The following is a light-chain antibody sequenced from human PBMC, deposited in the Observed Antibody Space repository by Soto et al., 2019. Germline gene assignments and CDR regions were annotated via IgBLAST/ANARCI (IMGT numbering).Light chain of an antibody. J-gene: IGKJ2*01. Sequence: IVLTQAPGTLSLSPGDRATLSCRASQSVSSSSLAWYQQKPGQAPRLLIYGASTRATGIPDRFSGSGTGTDFTLTISRLEPEDVAVYFCQQCGNSWYTFGRGTKLEIK. V-gene: IGKV3-20*01. CDR1: QSVSSSS. CDR3: QQCGNSWYT. CDR2: GAS.